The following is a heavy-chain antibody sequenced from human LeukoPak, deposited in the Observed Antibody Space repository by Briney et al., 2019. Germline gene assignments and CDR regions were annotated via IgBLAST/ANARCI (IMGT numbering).Heavy chain of an antibody. CDR3: ATVKQTDTAMVRGAFDI. V-gene: IGHV3-21*01. J-gene: IGHJ3*02. D-gene: IGHD5-18*01. CDR1: GYSISSGYY. CDR2: ISSSSSYI. Sequence: ETLSLTCNVSGYSISSGYYWGWIRQPPGKGLEWVSSISSSSSYIYYADSVKGRFTISRDNAKNSLYLQMNSLRAEDTAVYYCATVKQTDTAMVRGAFDIWGQGTMVTVSS.